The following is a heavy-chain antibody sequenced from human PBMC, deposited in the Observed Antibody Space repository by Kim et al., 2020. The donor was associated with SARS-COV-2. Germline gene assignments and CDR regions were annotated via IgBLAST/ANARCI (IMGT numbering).Heavy chain of an antibody. CDR3: AKDMGYCSSTSFYGMDV. V-gene: IGHV3-30*02. Sequence: VKGRFTISRDNSKNTLYLQMNSLRAEDTAVYYCAKDMGYCSSTSFYGMDVWGQGTTVTVSS. D-gene: IGHD2-2*01. J-gene: IGHJ6*02.